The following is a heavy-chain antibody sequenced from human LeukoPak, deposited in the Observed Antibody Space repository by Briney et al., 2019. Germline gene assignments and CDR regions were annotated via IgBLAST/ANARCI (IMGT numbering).Heavy chain of an antibody. CDR1: GFTFRPYP. D-gene: IGHD3-10*01. J-gene: IGHJ1*01. CDR3: ASHRYDGGREYFHH. CDR2: ISSSSTSI. Sequence: GGSLKLSCAAFGFTFRPYPLNGVGQAPGKGLEGIYYISSSSTSIYYADSVKGRFTISRDNAMYSVYLQMNTLRDEDTAVYYCASHRYDGGREYFHHWGQGTLVTVSS. V-gene: IGHV3-48*02.